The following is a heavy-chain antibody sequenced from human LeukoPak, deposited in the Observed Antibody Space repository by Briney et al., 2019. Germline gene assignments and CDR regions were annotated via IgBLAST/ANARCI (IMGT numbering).Heavy chain of an antibody. D-gene: IGHD2-2*01. CDR3: ARALYCSSTSCLLGYYYYMDV. CDR2: ISYDGSNK. J-gene: IGHJ6*03. Sequence: GGSLRLSCAASGFTFSSYAMHWVRQAPGKGLEWVAVISYDGSNKYYADSVKGRFTISRDNSKNTLYLQMNSLRAEDTAVYYCARALYCSSTSCLLGYYYYMDVWGKGTTVTVSS. CDR1: GFTFSSYA. V-gene: IGHV3-30-3*01.